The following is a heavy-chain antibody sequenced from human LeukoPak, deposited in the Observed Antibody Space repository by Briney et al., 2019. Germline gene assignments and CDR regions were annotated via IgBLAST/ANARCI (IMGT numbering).Heavy chain of an antibody. J-gene: IGHJ6*03. V-gene: IGHV4-61*02. CDR2: LYTSGST. CDR1: SGSICIGGEY. D-gene: IGHD6-6*01. CDR3: ARGPVQGPVSRRYYMDV. Sequence: SETLSLTCTVSSGSICIGGEYCRWSSQPAAGGVGRIGRLYTSGSTNYNPSLKSRVTISVDTSKNQFSLKLSSVTAADTAVYYCARGPVQGPVSRRYYMDVWGKGTTVTVSS.